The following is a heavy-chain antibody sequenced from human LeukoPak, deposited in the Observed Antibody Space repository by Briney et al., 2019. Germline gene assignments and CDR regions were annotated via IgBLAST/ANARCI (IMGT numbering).Heavy chain of an antibody. CDR2: SNHSGST. Sequence: PSETLSLTCAVYGESFSGYYWSWIRQPPGKGLEWIGESNHSGSTDYNPSLKSRVTISVDTSKNQFSPNLSSVTAADTAVYYCARGVGYCSTTSCRGGFDYWGQGTLVTVSS. V-gene: IGHV4-34*01. D-gene: IGHD2-2*03. CDR1: GESFSGYY. J-gene: IGHJ4*02. CDR3: ARGVGYCSTTSCRGGFDY.